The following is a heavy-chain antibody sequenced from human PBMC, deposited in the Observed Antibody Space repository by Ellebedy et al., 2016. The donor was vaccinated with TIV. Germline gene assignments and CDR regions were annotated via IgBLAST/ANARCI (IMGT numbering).Heavy chain of an antibody. CDR1: GVSISSNTW. CDR3: ASLTDYRFGFVDAPQVWGR. Sequence: GSLRLSCAVPGVSISSNTWWSWVRQSPGTGLEWVGEIYQNGNTNYNPSLKSRVTISLDESKNHFSLKLTSVTAADTAVYYCASLTDYRFGFVDAPQVWGRWGQGTRVIVSS. J-gene: IGHJ4*02. D-gene: IGHD3-16*01. V-gene: IGHV4-4*02. CDR2: IYQNGNT.